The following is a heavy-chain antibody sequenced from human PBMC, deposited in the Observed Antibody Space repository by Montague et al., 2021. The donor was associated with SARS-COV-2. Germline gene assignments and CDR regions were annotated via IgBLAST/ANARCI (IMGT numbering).Heavy chain of an antibody. D-gene: IGHD3-16*01. CDR3: ARVTLGGRDGRTRQYEGLDS. J-gene: IGHJ4*02. CDR1: GGSISRYF. Sequence: SESLSLTCPVSGGSISRYFWNWIRQTPGKGLEWMGYVHDIESSIYNPSLQSRITILLDTPKNQFSLRLNAVTAADTAVYYCARVTLGGRDGRTRQYEGLDSWGQGILVTVSS. CDR2: VHDIESS. V-gene: IGHV4-59*01.